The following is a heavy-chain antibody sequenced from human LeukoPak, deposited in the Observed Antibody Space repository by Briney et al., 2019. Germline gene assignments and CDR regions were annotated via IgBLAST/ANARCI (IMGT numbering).Heavy chain of an antibody. J-gene: IGHJ5*02. D-gene: IGHD2-15*01. CDR2: IYSSGST. V-gene: IGHV4-39*01. CDR3: ANLGYCSGGSCYHRWFDP. Sequence: SETLSLTCTVSGVSISSHPYYWGWIRQPPGKGLEWIGSIYSSGSTYYNPSLKSRVTISVDTSKNQFSLNLSSVTAADTAMYYCANLGYCSGGSCYHRWFDPWGQGTLVTVSS. CDR1: GVSISSHPYY.